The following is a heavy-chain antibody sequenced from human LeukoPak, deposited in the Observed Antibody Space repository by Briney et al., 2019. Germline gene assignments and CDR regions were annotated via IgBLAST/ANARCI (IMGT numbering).Heavy chain of an antibody. V-gene: IGHV3-7*01. CDR2: IKEDGSEK. Sequence: GGSLRLSCVVSGFTFASSWMTWVRQAPGKGLEWVANIKEDGSEKHYVDSVKGRFTISRDNAKNSLYLQINSLTAEDTAVYYCAREPGIGYAFDIWGQGTMVTVSS. J-gene: IGHJ3*02. CDR3: AREPGIGYAFDI. CDR1: GFTFASSW. D-gene: IGHD3-10*01.